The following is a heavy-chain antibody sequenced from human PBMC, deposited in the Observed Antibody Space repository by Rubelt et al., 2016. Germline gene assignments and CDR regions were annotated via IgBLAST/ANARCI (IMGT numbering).Heavy chain of an antibody. J-gene: IGHJ5*02. CDR1: GYSISSVYY. Sequence: QVQLQESGPGLVKPSETLSLTCPVSGYSISSVYYWGWIRQPPGKGLEWIGSFYHSGSTYSNPSLRMRVTIAVDTSKNQFSLKRSAVNAADTAGEYCAREGPYYDVWSGSNWFDPWGQGTLVTVSS. CDR3: AREGPYYDVWSGSNWFDP. D-gene: IGHD3-3*01. CDR2: FYHSGST. V-gene: IGHV4-38-2*02.